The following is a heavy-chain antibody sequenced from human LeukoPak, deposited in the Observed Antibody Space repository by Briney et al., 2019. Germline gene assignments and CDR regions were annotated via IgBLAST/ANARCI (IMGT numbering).Heavy chain of an antibody. V-gene: IGHV3-49*04. Sequence: GGSLRLSCTASGFTFGDYAMSWVRQAPGKGLEWVGFIRSKAYGGTTEYAASVKGRFTISRDDSKSIAYLQMNGLKTEDTAVYYCTRDQSAYCGGDCPSGFDYWGQGTLVTVSS. CDR3: TRDQSAYCGGDCPSGFDY. CDR2: IRSKAYGGTT. D-gene: IGHD2-21*02. J-gene: IGHJ4*02. CDR1: GFTFGDYA.